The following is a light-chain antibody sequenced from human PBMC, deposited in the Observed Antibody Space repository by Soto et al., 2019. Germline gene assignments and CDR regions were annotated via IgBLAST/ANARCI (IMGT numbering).Light chain of an antibody. CDR2: EVS. Sequence: QSALTQPASVSGSPGQSITISCTGTSSDVGNYKLVSWYQHHPGKPPKLMIYEVSKRPSGVSNRFSGSKSGDTASLTISGLQAEDEADYYCCSYAGSNYVFGTGTKLTVL. CDR1: SSDVGNYKL. J-gene: IGLJ1*01. CDR3: CSYAGSNYV. V-gene: IGLV2-23*02.